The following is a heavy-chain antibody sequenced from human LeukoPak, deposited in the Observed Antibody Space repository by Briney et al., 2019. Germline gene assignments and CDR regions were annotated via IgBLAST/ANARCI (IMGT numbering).Heavy chain of an antibody. Sequence: PGGSLRLSCAASGFTFSSYGMSWVRQAPGKGLEWVSAISGSGGSTYYADSVKGRFTISRDNSKNTLYLQMNSLRAEDTAVYYCASGGQWLVTPSGYWGQGTLVTVSS. CDR3: ASGGQWLVTPSGY. J-gene: IGHJ4*02. D-gene: IGHD6-19*01. CDR1: GFTFSSYG. V-gene: IGHV3-23*01. CDR2: ISGSGGST.